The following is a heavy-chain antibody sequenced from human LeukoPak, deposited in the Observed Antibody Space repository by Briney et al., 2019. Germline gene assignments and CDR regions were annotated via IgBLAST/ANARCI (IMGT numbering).Heavy chain of an antibody. Sequence: GGSLRLSCAASAFTFSDYSMNWVRQAPGKGLEWISYISGRSSTIYYADSVRGRFTISRDNAKNSMYLQMNSLRAVDTAVYYCARDRLTSGSYFFDYWGQGTLVTVSS. J-gene: IGHJ4*02. CDR2: ISGRSSTI. CDR3: ARDRLTSGSYFFDY. D-gene: IGHD1-26*01. V-gene: IGHV3-48*01. CDR1: AFTFSDYS.